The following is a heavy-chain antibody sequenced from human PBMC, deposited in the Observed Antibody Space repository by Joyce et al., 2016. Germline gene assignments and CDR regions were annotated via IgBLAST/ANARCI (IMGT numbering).Heavy chain of an antibody. CDR1: GFTLSGSS. J-gene: IGHJ6*02. D-gene: IGHD3-3*01. CDR2: SRSKANGDAT. V-gene: IGHV3-73*02. Sequence: EVQLVESGGGLVQPGGSLKLSCVVSGFTLSGSSVHWVRQASGKVLEWVGRSRSKANGDATAYAASVKGRFSISRDDSKNTAYLQMNSLKTEDTAVYYCSNYDLWSGYSPSRDVWGQGSTVTVAS. CDR3: SNYDLWSGYSPSRDV.